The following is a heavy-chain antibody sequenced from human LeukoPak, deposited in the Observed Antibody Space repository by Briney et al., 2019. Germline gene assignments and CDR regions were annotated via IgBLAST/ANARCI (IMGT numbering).Heavy chain of an antibody. CDR2: SYNSGST. CDR1: GGSISTNH. CDR3: AGYYDSSGYYFDY. D-gene: IGHD3-22*01. Sequence: SETLSLTCTVSGGSISTNHWSWIRQPPGKGLEWIGYSYNSGSTNYNPSLKGRVTTSVDTSKNQFSLNLRSVTAADTAVYYCAGYYDSSGYYFDYWGQGTLVTVSS. J-gene: IGHJ4*02. V-gene: IGHV4-59*01.